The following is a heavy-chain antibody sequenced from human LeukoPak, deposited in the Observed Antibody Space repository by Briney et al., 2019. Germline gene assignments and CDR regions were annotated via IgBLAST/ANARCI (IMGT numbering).Heavy chain of an antibody. J-gene: IGHJ3*02. Sequence: GGSLRLSCTASGFSFSSPGMNWVRQAPGKGLEWVSSINGESTFKVYADSMKGRFTISRDNAKNSLYLQMDSLRAEDTAVYYCAKYQTGTWTSYDSSDIWGQGTLVTVSS. CDR1: GFSFSSPG. CDR3: AKYQTGTWTSYDSSDI. D-gene: IGHD1-7*01. CDR2: INGESTFK. V-gene: IGHV3-21*01.